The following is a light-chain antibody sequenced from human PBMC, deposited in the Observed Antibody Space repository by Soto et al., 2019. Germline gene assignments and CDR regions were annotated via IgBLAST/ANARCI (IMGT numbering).Light chain of an antibody. CDR1: QSVSSSY. CDR3: QQYGSSPLT. V-gene: IGKV3-20*01. CDR2: GAS. Sequence: EIVLTQSPGTLSLSPGERATLSCRASQSVSSSYLAWYQQKPGQAPRLLIYGASSRATGIPDRFSGSGSVTDFTLNISRLETEDVAVYYCQQYGSSPLTFGGGTKVEIK. J-gene: IGKJ4*01.